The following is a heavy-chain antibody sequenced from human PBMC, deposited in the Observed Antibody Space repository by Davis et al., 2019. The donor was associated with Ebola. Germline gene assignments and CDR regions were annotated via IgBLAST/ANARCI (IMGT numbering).Heavy chain of an antibody. D-gene: IGHD2-2*01. CDR3: ARAYVPYGMDV. J-gene: IGHJ6*02. V-gene: IGHV3-23*01. Sequence: GESLKISCAASGFTFSSYAMSWVRQAPGKGLEWVSAISGSGGSTYYADSVKGRFTISRDNSKNSLYLQMNSLRAEDTAIYYCARAYVPYGMDVWGQGTTVTVSS. CDR1: GFTFSSYA. CDR2: ISGSGGST.